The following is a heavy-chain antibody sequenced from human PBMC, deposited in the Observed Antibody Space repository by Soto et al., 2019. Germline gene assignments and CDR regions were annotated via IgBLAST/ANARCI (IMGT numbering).Heavy chain of an antibody. V-gene: IGHV1-69*01. CDR1: GGIFSSYA. Sequence: QVQLVQSGAEVKKPGSSVKVSCKASGGIFSSYAISWLRQAPGQGLAWMGAVIPILGQAYYAQDLQDRVSITADESTRTTYMELSSLRSEDTAVYFCARVGGIGATPGTDYWGQGTLVTVSS. CDR2: VIPILGQA. J-gene: IGHJ4*02. D-gene: IGHD1-26*01. CDR3: ARVGGIGATPGTDY.